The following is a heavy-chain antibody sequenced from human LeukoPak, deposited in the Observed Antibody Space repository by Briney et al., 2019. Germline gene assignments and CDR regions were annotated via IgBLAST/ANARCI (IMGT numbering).Heavy chain of an antibody. CDR2: ITPNSGGT. CDR1: GYTFTGCY. CDR3: ARGRMSTILFDS. V-gene: IGHV1-2*02. J-gene: IGHJ4*02. D-gene: IGHD5-24*01. Sequence: ASVKVSCKASGYTFTGCYIHWVRQAPGQGLEWMGWITPNSGGTNYAQKFQGRVTMTRDTSISTAYMELSRLRPNDTAVYYCARGRMSTILFDSWGQGTLVTVSS.